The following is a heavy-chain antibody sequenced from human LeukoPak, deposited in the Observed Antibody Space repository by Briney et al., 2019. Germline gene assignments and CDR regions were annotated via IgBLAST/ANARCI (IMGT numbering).Heavy chain of an antibody. CDR3: TTGYGHSDFDY. CDR1: GFTITNAR. J-gene: IGHJ4*02. V-gene: IGHV3-15*01. D-gene: IGHD3-3*02. Sequence: PGGSLTLSCAASGFTITNARMDWVRQAPGKGLEGVGLIKSKIDGGTTDFAAPVKGRFTISIDDSKHTLYLQMNSLKSEDTGVYYCTTGYGHSDFDYWGQGTLVTVSS. CDR2: IKSKIDGGTT.